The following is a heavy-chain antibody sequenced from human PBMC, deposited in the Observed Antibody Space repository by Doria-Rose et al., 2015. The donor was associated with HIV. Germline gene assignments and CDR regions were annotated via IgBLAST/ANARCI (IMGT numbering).Heavy chain of an antibody. J-gene: IGHJ4*02. CDR3: ARIKSSRWYHKYYFDF. CDR2: TFSDDER. CDR1: GVSLSSPGMG. D-gene: IGHD6-13*01. Sequence: QVTLKESGPALVKPTETLTLTCTVSGVSLSSPGMGVSWIRQPPGKALEWLANTFSDDERSYKTSLKSRLTISRGTSKSQVVLTMTDMGPVDTATYYCARIKSSRWYHKYYFDFWGQGTLVIVSA. V-gene: IGHV2-26*01.